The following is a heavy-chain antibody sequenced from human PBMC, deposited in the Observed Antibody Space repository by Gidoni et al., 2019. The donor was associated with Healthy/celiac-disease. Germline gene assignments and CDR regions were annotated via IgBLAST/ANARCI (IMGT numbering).Heavy chain of an antibody. D-gene: IGHD5-12*01. Sequence: QVQLQQCGAGMLKQSETLSLHCDVDGGAVSGYFWTWIRQPPGKWLEWIGEINHSGSTNYNTSLKSRATISAVTSKNQFSLKLGFVTAADTAVYYCARGLWGGYLGYWGQGTLVTVSS. CDR1: GGAVSGYF. V-gene: IGHV4-34*01. CDR2: INHSGST. CDR3: ARGLWGGYLGY. J-gene: IGHJ4*02.